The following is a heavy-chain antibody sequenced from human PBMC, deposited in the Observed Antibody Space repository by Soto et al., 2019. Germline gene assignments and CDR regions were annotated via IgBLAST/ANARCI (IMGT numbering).Heavy chain of an antibody. CDR1: GFNVDDYA. Sequence: EVQLVESGGHLVQPGRSLRLSCAASGFNVDDYAMHWVRQAPGKGLEWVSGISWNSGRIGYADSVKGRFIISRDNAKNSLYLQMNSLRAEDTALYYCAKDMGRYCSSTSCYYYGLDVWGQGTTVTVSS. CDR2: ISWNSGRI. J-gene: IGHJ6*02. CDR3: AKDMGRYCSSTSCYYYGLDV. V-gene: IGHV3-9*01. D-gene: IGHD2-2*01.